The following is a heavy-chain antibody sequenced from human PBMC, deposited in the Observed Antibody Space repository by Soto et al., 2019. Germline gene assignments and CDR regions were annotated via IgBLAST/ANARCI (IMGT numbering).Heavy chain of an antibody. J-gene: IGHJ4*02. CDR3: ARVPRGYSYGRYFDY. V-gene: IGHV4-59*01. CDR1: GGSISSYY. D-gene: IGHD5-18*01. Sequence: SSETLSLTCTVSGGSISSYYWSWIRQPPGKGLEWIGYIYYSGSTNYNPSLKSRVTISVDTSKNQFSLKLSSVTAADTAVYYCARVPRGYSYGRYFDYWGQGTLVTVSS. CDR2: IYYSGST.